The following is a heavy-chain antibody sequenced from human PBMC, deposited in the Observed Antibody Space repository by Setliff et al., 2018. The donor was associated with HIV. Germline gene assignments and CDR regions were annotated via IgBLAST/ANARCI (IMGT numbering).Heavy chain of an antibody. J-gene: IGHJ6*03. Sequence: SETLSLTCTVYGASISNSNSYWGWIRQPPGKRLEWIGSIYYSGSTYYHPSLKSRVTISVDTSKNQFSLNLSSVTAADTGVYYCARHRDPPGSRWIYYYYYMDLWGQGTLVTVSS. V-gene: IGHV4-39*01. CDR1: GASISNSNSY. CDR3: ARHRDPPGSRWIYYYYYMDL. CDR2: IYYSGST. D-gene: IGHD6-13*01.